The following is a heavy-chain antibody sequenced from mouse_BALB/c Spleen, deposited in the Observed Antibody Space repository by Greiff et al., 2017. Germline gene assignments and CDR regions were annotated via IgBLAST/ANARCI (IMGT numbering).Heavy chain of an antibody. CDR3: VSLPGFAY. V-gene: IGHV10-1*02. CDR1: GFTFNTYA. Sequence: EVQGVESGGGLVQPKGSLKLSCAASGFTFNTYAMNWVRQAPGKGLEWVARIRSKSNNYATYYADSVKDRFTISRDDSQSMLYLQMNNLKTEDTAMYYCVSLPGFAYWGQGTLVTVSA. CDR2: IRSKSNNYAT. J-gene: IGHJ3*01.